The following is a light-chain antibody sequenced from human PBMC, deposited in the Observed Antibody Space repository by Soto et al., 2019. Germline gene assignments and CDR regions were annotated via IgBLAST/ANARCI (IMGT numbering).Light chain of an antibody. V-gene: IGKV3-15*01. CDR2: GAS. J-gene: IGKJ5*01. CDR1: HSVSSD. CDR3: QQYNNWPPT. Sequence: EIVLTQSPATLSVSPGERATVSCRASHSVSSDLAWYQQKPGQAPRLLIYGASTRAIGIPARFSGSGSGTEFTLTISSLQSEDFAVYYCQQYNNWPPTFGQGTRLEIK.